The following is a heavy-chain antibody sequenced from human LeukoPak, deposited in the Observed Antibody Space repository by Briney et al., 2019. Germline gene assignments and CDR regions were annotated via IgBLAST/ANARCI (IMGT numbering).Heavy chain of an antibody. CDR1: GGSISSYY. Sequence: SETLSLTCTVSGGSISSYYWSWIRQPPGKGLEWIGYIYYSGSTNYNPSLKSRVTISVDTSKNQFSLKLSSVTAADTAVYYCARDLNYDFWSGWFDPWGQRTLVTVSS. V-gene: IGHV4-59*01. CDR3: ARDLNYDFWSGWFDP. CDR2: IYYSGST. J-gene: IGHJ5*02. D-gene: IGHD3-3*01.